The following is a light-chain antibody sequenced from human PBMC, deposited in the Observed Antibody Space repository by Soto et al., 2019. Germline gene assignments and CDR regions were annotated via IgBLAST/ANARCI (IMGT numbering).Light chain of an antibody. J-gene: IGLJ1*01. Sequence: QSVLTQPASVSGSPGQSITISCTGDSRDVGGYNLVSWYQQYPGKAPKLMIYDVSKRPSGVPDRFSGSKSGNTASLTISGLQAEDEADYYCCSYAGSYTLYVFGTGTKLTVL. CDR3: CSYAGSYTLYV. V-gene: IGLV2-11*01. CDR2: DVS. CDR1: SRDVGGYNL.